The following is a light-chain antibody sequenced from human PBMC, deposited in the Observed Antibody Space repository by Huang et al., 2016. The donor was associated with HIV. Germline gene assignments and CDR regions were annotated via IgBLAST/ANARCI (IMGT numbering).Light chain of an antibody. Sequence: AIQMTQSPSSLSASVGDRVTITCRASQGIRNDLGWYQQKPGKAPKLLIYAASSLQSGVPSRFSGSGSGTDLTRTISSLQPEDFATYYCLQDYNYPRTFGQGTKVEIK. J-gene: IGKJ1*01. CDR2: AAS. CDR1: QGIRND. V-gene: IGKV1-6*01. CDR3: LQDYNYPRT.